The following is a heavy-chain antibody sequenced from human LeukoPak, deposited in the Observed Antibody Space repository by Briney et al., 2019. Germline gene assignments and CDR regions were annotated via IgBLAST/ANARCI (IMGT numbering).Heavy chain of an antibody. J-gene: IGHJ4*02. V-gene: IGHV1-46*01. CDR2: INPSGGGT. CDR1: GYTFISYY. Sequence: ASVKVSCKASGYTFISYYIYWVRQAPGQTPEWMGKINPSGGGTTYAQKFQGRVTVTRETSTSTVYMELSSLRSDDTAMYYCARGGRLSLYYFDFWGQGTQVTVSS. CDR3: ARGGRLSLYYFDF. D-gene: IGHD2/OR15-2a*01.